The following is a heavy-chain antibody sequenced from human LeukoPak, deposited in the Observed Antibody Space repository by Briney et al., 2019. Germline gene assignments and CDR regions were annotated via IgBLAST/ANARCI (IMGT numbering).Heavy chain of an antibody. D-gene: IGHD4-17*01. CDR3: AKDAGAGVYYYYYGMDV. Sequence: GGFLRLSCAASGFTFDDYAMHWVRQAPGKGLEWVSLISGDGGNTYYADSVKGRFTISRDNSKNSLYLQMNSLRTEDTALYYCAKDAGAGVYYYYYGMDVWGQGTTVTVSS. J-gene: IGHJ6*02. CDR1: GFTFDDYA. V-gene: IGHV3-43*02. CDR2: ISGDGGNT.